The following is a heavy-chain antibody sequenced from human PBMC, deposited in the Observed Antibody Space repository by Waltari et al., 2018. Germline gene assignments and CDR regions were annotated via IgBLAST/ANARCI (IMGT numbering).Heavy chain of an antibody. J-gene: IGHJ4*02. Sequence: EVQLVQSGAEVKKPGATVKNSCKVSGYTFTDYYMHWVQQAPGKGLEWMGLGNPEDCETTYAEKFQGRGAITADTSTDTAYMELSSLRAEDTAVYYCATGYAAVPLCYRGQGTLVTVSS. D-gene: IGHD2-2*01. CDR3: ATGYAAVPLCY. V-gene: IGHV1-69-2*01. CDR1: GYTFTDYY. CDR2: GNPEDCET.